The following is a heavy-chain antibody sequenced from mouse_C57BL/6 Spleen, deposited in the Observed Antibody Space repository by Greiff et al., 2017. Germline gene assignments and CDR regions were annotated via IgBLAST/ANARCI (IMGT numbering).Heavy chain of an antibody. CDR3: ARTGYSNYVYAMDY. CDR1: GYTFTSYW. CDR2: IDPSDSET. J-gene: IGHJ4*01. D-gene: IGHD2-5*01. Sequence: QVQLQQPGAELVRPGSSVKLSCKASGYTFTSYWMHWVKQRPIQGLEWIGNIDPSDSETHYNQKFKDKATLTVDKSSSTAYMQLSSLTSKDSAVYYCARTGYSNYVYAMDYWGQGTSVTVSS. V-gene: IGHV1-52*01.